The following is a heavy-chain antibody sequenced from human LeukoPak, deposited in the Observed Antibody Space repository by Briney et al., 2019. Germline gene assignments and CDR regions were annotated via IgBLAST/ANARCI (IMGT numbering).Heavy chain of an antibody. Sequence: ASLKVSCKASGYTFTVYYMHWVRQAPGQGLEWMGWINPNSGGTNYAQKFQGRVTVTRDTSISTAYMELSRLRSDDTAVYYCASRYGSGSYHLWGQGTLVTVSS. CDR1: GYTFTVYY. CDR3: ASRYGSGSYHL. CDR2: INPNSGGT. V-gene: IGHV1-2*02. J-gene: IGHJ5*02. D-gene: IGHD3-10*01.